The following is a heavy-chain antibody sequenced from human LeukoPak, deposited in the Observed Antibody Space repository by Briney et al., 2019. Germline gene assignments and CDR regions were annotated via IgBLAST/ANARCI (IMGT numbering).Heavy chain of an antibody. CDR2: IRYDGSDK. CDR3: ARGGELLRPADY. J-gene: IGHJ4*02. D-gene: IGHD1-26*01. Sequence: GGSLRLSCAASGFTFSSYNMHWVRQAPGKGLEWVSFIRYDGSDKYYADSVKGRFTISRDSSKNTLYLQMNSLRAEDTAVYYCARGGELLRPADYWGQGTLVTVSS. V-gene: IGHV3-30*02. CDR1: GFTFSSYN.